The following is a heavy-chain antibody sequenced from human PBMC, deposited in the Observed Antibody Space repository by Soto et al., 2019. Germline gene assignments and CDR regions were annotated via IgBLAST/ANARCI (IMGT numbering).Heavy chain of an antibody. J-gene: IGHJ6*01. CDR2: IYPGDSDT. CDR1: GYSFTSYW. Sequence: GESLKISCKGSGYSFTSYWINWVRQMPGKGLEWMGIIYPGDSDTRYSPSFQGQVTISVDKSINTAYLQWRGLKASDTAVYYCARHRGSPGSYFGMDVWGRGTTVTVSS. D-gene: IGHD5-12*01. CDR3: ARHRGSPGSYFGMDV. V-gene: IGHV5-51*01.